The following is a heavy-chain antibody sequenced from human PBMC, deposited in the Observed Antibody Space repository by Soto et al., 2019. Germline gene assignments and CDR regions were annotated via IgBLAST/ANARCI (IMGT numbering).Heavy chain of an antibody. CDR3: AHRVLRTVFGLVTTTAIYFDF. V-gene: IGHV2-5*02. D-gene: IGHD3-3*01. Sequence: QITLNEAGPTQVKPRQTLTLTCTFSGFSLTTSGVGVGWIRQSPVKAPEWLALIYWDDDKRYSPSLKSRLPITKDTSKTPVVLTMADLDPADTAISSCAHRVLRTVFGLVTTTAIYFDFWGQGAPVAVSS. CDR1: GFSLTTSGVG. J-gene: IGHJ4*02. CDR2: IYWDDDK.